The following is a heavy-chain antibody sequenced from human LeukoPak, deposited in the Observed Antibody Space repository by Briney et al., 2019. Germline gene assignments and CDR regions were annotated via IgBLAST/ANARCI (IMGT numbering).Heavy chain of an antibody. V-gene: IGHV3-9*01. D-gene: IGHD1-26*01. CDR2: ISWNSGSI. J-gene: IGHJ3*01. Sequence: PGGSLRLSCAASGFTFDDYAMHWVRQAPGKGLEWVSGISWNSGSIGYADSVKGRFIISRDNAKNSLFLQMNSLRAEDTAVYYCARAIGARWELLGAFDFWGQGTMVTVSS. CDR3: ARAIGARWELLGAFDF. CDR1: GFTFDDYA.